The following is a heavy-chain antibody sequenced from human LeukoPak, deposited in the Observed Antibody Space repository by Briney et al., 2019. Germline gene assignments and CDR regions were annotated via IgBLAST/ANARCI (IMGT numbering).Heavy chain of an antibody. CDR1: GFTFRDYA. J-gene: IGHJ4*02. D-gene: IGHD1-7*01. Sequence: GRSLRLSCAASGFTFRDYAMHWVRQAPGKGLEWVAVISKDGSDKYYPGSVRGRFTISRDNSKNTIYLQMDSLRAEDTAIYYCARDYWWNYDYWGQGTLVTVSS. V-gene: IGHV3-30-3*01. CDR2: ISKDGSDK. CDR3: ARDYWWNYDY.